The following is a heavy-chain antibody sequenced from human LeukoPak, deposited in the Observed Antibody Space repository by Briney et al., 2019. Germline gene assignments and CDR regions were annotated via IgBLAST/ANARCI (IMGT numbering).Heavy chain of an antibody. J-gene: IGHJ5*02. CDR1: GFTFTSSA. D-gene: IGHD1-26*01. CDR3: AADYTVNMSGSPS. CDR2: IVVGSGNT. Sequence: SVKVSCKASGFTFTSSAMQWVRQARGQRLEWIGWIVVGSGNTNYAQKFQERVTITRDMSTSTAYMELSSLRSEDTAVHYCAADYTVNMSGSPSWGQGTLVTVSS. V-gene: IGHV1-58*02.